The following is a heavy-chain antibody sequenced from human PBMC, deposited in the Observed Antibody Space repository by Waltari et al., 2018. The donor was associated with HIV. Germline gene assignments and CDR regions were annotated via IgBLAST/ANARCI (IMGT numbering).Heavy chain of an antibody. J-gene: IGHJ6*02. CDR3: ARGRWKNRGPLPMDV. CDR1: GSSFRDYF. D-gene: IGHD1-1*01. Sequence: QVRLEQWGTGLLKPSETLSRTCAVYGSSFRDYFWNWIRQSPGQGLVLIGEVNDIGGVRYSPSFRSRVSMSIDAAKNQFSMNLTSATAADTAVYYCARGRWKNRGPLPMDVWDQGTMVIVSS. CDR2: VNDIGGV. V-gene: IGHV4-34*01.